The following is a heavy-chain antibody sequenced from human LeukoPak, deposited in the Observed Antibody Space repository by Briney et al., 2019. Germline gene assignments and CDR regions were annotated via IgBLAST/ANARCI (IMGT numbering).Heavy chain of an antibody. CDR3: ARGKYYFDY. CDR1: GASLSSDY. V-gene: IGHV4-59*01. CDR2: IYYIGST. Sequence: SETLSLTCTVSGASLSSDYWNWIRQPPGKGLEWIGNIYYIGSTNYNPSLKSRVTISVDTSKNQFSLELSSVTAADTAVYYCARGKYYFDYWGQGTLVTVSS. J-gene: IGHJ4*02.